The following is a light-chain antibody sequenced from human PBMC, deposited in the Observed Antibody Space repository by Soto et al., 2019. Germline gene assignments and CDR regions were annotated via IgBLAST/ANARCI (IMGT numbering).Light chain of an antibody. CDR1: SGDVGGYNY. Sequence: QSALTQPASVSGSPGQSITISCTGTSGDVGGYNYVSWYQQNPGKAPKLMIYEVSNRPSGVSNRFSGSKSGNTASLTISGLPAEDEADYYCSSYTSSSTLGVFGGGTKLTVL. CDR3: SSYTSSSTLGV. V-gene: IGLV2-14*01. J-gene: IGLJ2*01. CDR2: EVS.